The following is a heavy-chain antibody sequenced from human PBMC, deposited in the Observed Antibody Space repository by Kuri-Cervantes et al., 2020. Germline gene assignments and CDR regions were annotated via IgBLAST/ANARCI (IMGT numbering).Heavy chain of an antibody. CDR3: ARAYSSSWYHRGYYYYMDV. V-gene: IGHV3-11*04. Sequence: GESLKISCAASGFTFSDYYMSWIRQAPGKGLEWVSYISSSGSTIYYADSVTGRFTISRDNAKNSLYLQMNSLRAEDTAVYYCARAYSSSWYHRGYYYYMDVWGKGTTVTVSS. J-gene: IGHJ6*03. D-gene: IGHD6-13*01. CDR2: ISSSGSTI. CDR1: GFTFSDYY.